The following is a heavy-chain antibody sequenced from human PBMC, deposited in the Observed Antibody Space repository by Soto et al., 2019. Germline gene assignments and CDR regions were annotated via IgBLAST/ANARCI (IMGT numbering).Heavy chain of an antibody. CDR3: AKEGASGIGY. V-gene: IGHV3-23*01. CDR2: ISGSGGNT. J-gene: IGHJ4*01. D-gene: IGHD3-10*01. Sequence: RLSCAASGFTFSSYAMTWVRQAPGKGLEWVSAISGSGGNTYYVDSVKGRFTISRDNSKNTLYLQMSSLRAEDTAVYYCAKEGASGIGYWGQGTLVTVSS. CDR1: GFTFSSYA.